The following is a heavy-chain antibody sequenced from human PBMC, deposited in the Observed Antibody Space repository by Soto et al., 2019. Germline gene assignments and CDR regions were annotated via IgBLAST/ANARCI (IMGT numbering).Heavy chain of an antibody. V-gene: IGHV3-33*01. D-gene: IGHD6-13*01. CDR1: GFTFSSYV. CDR2: IWYDGTIK. CDR3: ARVSLPRGSSCLDY. Sequence: QVQLVESGGGVVQPGRTLRLSCRAPGFTFSSYVIHWVRQAPGKGLEWVAGIWYDGTIKFHADSVKGRFIISRDNSKNTVYLQMDSLRAEDTAVYFCARVSLPRGSSCLDYWGQGAVVTVSS. J-gene: IGHJ4*02.